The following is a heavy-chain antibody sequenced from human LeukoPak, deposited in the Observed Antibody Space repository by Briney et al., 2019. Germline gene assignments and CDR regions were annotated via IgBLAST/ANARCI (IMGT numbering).Heavy chain of an antibody. CDR3: ARGAVEMATMEAFDI. D-gene: IGHD5-24*01. Sequence: ASVKVSCKASGYTFTSYGISWVRQAPGQGLEWMGGIIPIFGTANYAQKFQGRVTITADESTSTAYMELSSLRSEDTAVYYCARGAVEMATMEAFDIWGQRTMVTVSS. J-gene: IGHJ3*02. CDR1: GYTFTSYG. CDR2: IIPIFGTA. V-gene: IGHV1-69*13.